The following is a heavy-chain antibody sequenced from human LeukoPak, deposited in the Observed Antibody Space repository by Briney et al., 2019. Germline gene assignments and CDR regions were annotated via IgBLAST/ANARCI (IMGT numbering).Heavy chain of an antibody. CDR2: ISYDGCNK. J-gene: IGHJ4*02. CDR3: ARGGDYSDSRGYYGHYYFDY. Sequence: GGSLRLSCAASGFTFSSYAMHGVRQAPGKGLEGVAVISYDGCNKYYSASVKGRFPISSDNSKTTLYLQMNSLRAEDTAVSYCARGGDYSDSRGYYGHYYFDYWGQGTLVTVSS. CDR1: GFTFSSYA. D-gene: IGHD3-22*01. V-gene: IGHV3-30*01.